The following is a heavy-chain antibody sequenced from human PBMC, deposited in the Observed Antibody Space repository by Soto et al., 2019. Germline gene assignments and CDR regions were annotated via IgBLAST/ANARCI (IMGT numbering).Heavy chain of an antibody. Sequence: GESLKISCKGFGYSFTSYWIAWVRQMPGKGLEWMGIIYPGDSNTRYSPSFQGQVTISADKSISTAYLQWSSLKASDTAMYYCARVSSGWFGPRTYYFDYWGQGTLVTVSS. D-gene: IGHD6-19*01. CDR1: GYSFTSYW. CDR2: IYPGDSNT. J-gene: IGHJ4*02. V-gene: IGHV5-51*01. CDR3: ARVSSGWFGPRTYYFDY.